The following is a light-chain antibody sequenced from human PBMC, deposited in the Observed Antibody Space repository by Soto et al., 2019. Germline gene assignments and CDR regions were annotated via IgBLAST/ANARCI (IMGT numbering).Light chain of an antibody. V-gene: IGLV1-47*01. CDR1: SSNIGGNY. CDR2: SND. CDR3: AVWDDSLSGLI. J-gene: IGLJ2*01. Sequence: QSVLTQVPSESGTPGQTVTISCSGSSSNIGGNYVNWYQQFPETAPKLLIYSNDQRPSGVPDRFSGSKSDTSASLTISGLRSDDEADYYCAVWDDSLSGLIFGGGTKVTVL.